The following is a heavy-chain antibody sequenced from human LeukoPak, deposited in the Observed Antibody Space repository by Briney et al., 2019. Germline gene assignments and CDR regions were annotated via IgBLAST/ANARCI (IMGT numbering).Heavy chain of an antibody. CDR1: GYTLTDYY. Sequence: ASVKVSCKASGYTLTDYYMHWVRQAPGQGLEWMGRINTNTGNPTYAQGFTGRFVFSLDTSVSTAYLQISSLKAEDTAVYYCARDITTTGTTSYYYYGMDVWGQGTTVTVSS. V-gene: IGHV7-4-1*02. J-gene: IGHJ6*02. CDR2: INTNTGNP. D-gene: IGHD1-1*01. CDR3: ARDITTTGTTSYYYYGMDV.